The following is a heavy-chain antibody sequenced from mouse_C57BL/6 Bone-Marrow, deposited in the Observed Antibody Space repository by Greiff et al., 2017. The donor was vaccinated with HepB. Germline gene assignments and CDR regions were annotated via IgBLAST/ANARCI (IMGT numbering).Heavy chain of an antibody. Sequence: EVMLVESGGGLVKPGGSLKLSCAASGFTFSDYGMNWVRQAPEKGLEWVAYISSGSSTIYYADTVKGRVTISRDNAKITLFLQMTSLRSEDTAMYYFASKWLLLFDYWGQGTTLTVSS. CDR2: ISSGSSTI. CDR3: ASKWLLLFDY. V-gene: IGHV5-17*01. D-gene: IGHD2-3*01. J-gene: IGHJ2*01. CDR1: GFTFSDYG.